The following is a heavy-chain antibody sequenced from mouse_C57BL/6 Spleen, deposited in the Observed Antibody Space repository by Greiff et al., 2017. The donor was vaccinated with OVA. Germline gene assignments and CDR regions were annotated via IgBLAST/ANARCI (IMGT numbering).Heavy chain of an antibody. V-gene: IGHV5-17*01. J-gene: IGHJ2*01. CDR3: ARDLDFDY. CDR2: ISSGSSTI. Sequence: EVQLVESGGGLVKPGGSLKLSCAASGFTFSDYGMHWVRQAPEKGLEWVAYISSGSSTIYYADTVKGRFTISRDNAKNTLFLQMTSLRSEDTAMYYCARDLDFDYWGQGTTLTVSS. CDR1: GFTFSDYG.